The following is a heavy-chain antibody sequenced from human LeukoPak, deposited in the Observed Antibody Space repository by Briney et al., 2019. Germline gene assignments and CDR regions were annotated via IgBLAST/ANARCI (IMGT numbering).Heavy chain of an antibody. V-gene: IGHV1-8*01. CDR3: ARDRDGYNPPFFHYYYYMDV. CDR2: MDPNSGNT. J-gene: IGHJ6*03. Sequence: ASVKVSCKASGYTFTSYDINWVRQATGQGLEWMGWMDPNSGNTGYAQKFQGRVTMTRNTSISTAYMELSSLRSEDTAVYYCARDRDGYNPPFFHYYYYMDVWGKGTTVTVSS. CDR1: GYTFTSYD. D-gene: IGHD5-24*01.